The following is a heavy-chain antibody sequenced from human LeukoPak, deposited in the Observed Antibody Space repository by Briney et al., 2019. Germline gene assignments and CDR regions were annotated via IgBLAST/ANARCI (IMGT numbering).Heavy chain of an antibody. Sequence: SETLSLTCTVSGVSISTRTYYWAWIRQPPGKGREWNGSIYYTGNTNYNPSLKSRVTISVDTSKNQFSLKVTSVTAADTAVYYCARQGDTSSWYNWFDPWGQGTLVTVST. CDR1: GVSISTRTYY. D-gene: IGHD6-13*01. CDR3: ARQGDTSSWYNWFDP. CDR2: IYYTGNT. J-gene: IGHJ5*02. V-gene: IGHV4-39*01.